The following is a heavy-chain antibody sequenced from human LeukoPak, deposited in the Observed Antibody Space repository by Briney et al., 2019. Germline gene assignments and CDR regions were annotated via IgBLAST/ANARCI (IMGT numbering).Heavy chain of an antibody. J-gene: IGHJ6*03. V-gene: IGHV1-8*01. CDR2: MNPNSGNT. CDR3: ARSRNYDFWSGYYYYYYMDV. D-gene: IGHD3-3*01. Sequence: GASVKVSCKASGYTFTSYDINWVRQATGQGLEWMGWMNPNSGNTGYAQKFQGRVTITRNTSTSTAYMELSSLRSEDTAVYYCARSRNYDFWSGYYYYYYMDVWGKGTTVTVSS. CDR1: GYTFTSYD.